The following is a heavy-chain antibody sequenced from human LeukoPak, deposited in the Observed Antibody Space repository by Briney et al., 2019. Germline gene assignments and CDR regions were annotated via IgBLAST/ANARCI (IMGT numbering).Heavy chain of an antibody. D-gene: IGHD3-3*01. CDR3: ARHAYYDFWSGYGTVRRHNWFDP. V-gene: IGHV4-34*01. CDR1: GGSFSGYY. J-gene: IGHJ5*02. CDR2: INHSGST. Sequence: PSETLSLTCAVYGGSFSGYYWSWIRQPPGKGLEWIGEINHSGSTNYNPSLKSRVTISVDTSKNQFSLKLSSVTAADTAVYYCARHAYYDFWSGYGTVRRHNWFDPWGQGTLVTVSS.